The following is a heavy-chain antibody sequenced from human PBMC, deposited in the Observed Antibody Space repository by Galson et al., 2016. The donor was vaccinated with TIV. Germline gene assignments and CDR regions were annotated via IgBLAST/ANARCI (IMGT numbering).Heavy chain of an antibody. J-gene: IGHJ4*02. D-gene: IGHD6-19*01. CDR3: ARSRSSGWYIYFDF. Sequence: SVKVSCKASGYTFTNYFMHWVRQAPGQGLEWMGIIHPNGGSTSYAQTFKGRVTMTRDTSTSTVYMEMSSLRSEDTAVFYCARSRSSGWYIYFDFWGQGTLVTVSS. CDR1: GYTFTNYF. V-gene: IGHV1-46*01. CDR2: IHPNGGST.